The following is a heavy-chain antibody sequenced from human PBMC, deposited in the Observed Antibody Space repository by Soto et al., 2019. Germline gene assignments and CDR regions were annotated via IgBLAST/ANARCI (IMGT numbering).Heavy chain of an antibody. D-gene: IGHD5-18*01. CDR2: ISSSSSYI. V-gene: IGHV3-21*01. Sequence: EVQLMESGGGLVKPGGSLRLSCAASGFTFSSYSMNWVRQAPGKGLEWVSSISSSSSYIYYADSVKGRFTISRDNAKNSLYLQMNSLRAEDTAVYYCARDRPAYNYDDAFDIWGQGTMVTVSS. J-gene: IGHJ3*02. CDR3: ARDRPAYNYDDAFDI. CDR1: GFTFSSYS.